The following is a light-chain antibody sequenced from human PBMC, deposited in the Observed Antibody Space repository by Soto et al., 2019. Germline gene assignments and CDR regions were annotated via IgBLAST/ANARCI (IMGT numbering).Light chain of an antibody. CDR3: TSYAGGKNV. CDR2: EVN. CDR1: SSDVGGYNF. Sequence: QSALTQPPSASGSPGQSVTISCTGTSSDVGGYNFVSWYQQYPGKVPKLMVYEVNKRPSGVPDRFSGSKSGNTASLTVSGLQAEDEADYDCTSYAGGKNVIGTGTKVTVL. J-gene: IGLJ1*01. V-gene: IGLV2-8*01.